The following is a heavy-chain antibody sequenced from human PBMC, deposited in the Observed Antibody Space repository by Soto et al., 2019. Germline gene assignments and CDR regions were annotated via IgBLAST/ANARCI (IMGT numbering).Heavy chain of an antibody. J-gene: IGHJ3*02. V-gene: IGHV1-8*01. CDR1: GYTFTSYD. D-gene: IGHD3-9*01. CDR3: AITRHGGQILTGSNAFDI. Sequence: GASVKVSCKASGYTFTSYDINWVRQATGQGLEWMGWMNPNSGNTGYAQKFQGRVTMTRNTSISTAYMELSGLRSEDTAVYYCAITRHGGQILTGSNAFDIWGQGTMVTVSS. CDR2: MNPNSGNT.